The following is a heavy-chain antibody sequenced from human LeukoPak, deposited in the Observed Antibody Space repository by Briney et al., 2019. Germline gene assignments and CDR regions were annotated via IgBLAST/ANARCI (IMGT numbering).Heavy chain of an antibody. CDR1: GRSISSSSYY. Sequence: SETLSLTCTVSGRSISSSSYYWGWIRQPPGKGLEWIGSIYYSGSTYYNPSLKSRVTISVDTSKNQFSLKLSSVTAADTAVYYCARSSLDSSGYYTDYWGQGTLVTVSS. D-gene: IGHD3-22*01. CDR3: ARSSLDSSGYYTDY. J-gene: IGHJ4*02. V-gene: IGHV4-39*07. CDR2: IYYSGST.